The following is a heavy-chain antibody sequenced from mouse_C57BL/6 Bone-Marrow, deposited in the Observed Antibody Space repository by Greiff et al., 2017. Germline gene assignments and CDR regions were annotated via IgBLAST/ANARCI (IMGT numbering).Heavy chain of an antibody. CDR3: TTRAFYGYDWYFDV. J-gene: IGHJ1*03. V-gene: IGHV14-4*01. Sequence: VQLQQSGAELVRPGASVTLSCTASGFNINDDYMHWVKQRPEPGLEWIGWIDPENGDTEYASKFQGKATITADPSSNTAYLQLSSLTSEDTAVYYCTTRAFYGYDWYFDVWGTGTTVTVSS. CDR2: IDPENGDT. CDR1: GFNINDDY. D-gene: IGHD2-2*01.